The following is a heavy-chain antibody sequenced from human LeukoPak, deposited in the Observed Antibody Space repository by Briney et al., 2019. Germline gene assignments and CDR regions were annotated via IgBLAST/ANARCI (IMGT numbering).Heavy chain of an antibody. J-gene: IGHJ4*02. CDR3: TTVTLRPVGL. D-gene: IGHD3-10*01. CDR1: GFSFSRAW. V-gene: IGHV3-15*05. Sequence: PGGSLRLSCAASGFSFSRAWMSWVRQAPGKGLEWVGRIKSKSDGGTTDYAAPVKGRFTISRDDSKNTLFLQVNSLKIEDTAVYYCTTVTLRPVGLWGQGTLVTVSS. CDR2: IKSKSDGGTT.